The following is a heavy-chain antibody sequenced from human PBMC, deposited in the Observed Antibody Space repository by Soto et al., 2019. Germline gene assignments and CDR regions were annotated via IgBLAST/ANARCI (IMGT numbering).Heavy chain of an antibody. V-gene: IGHV3-73*01. CDR1: GFTFSGSA. CDR3: ARGQTHTAPYYYGMDV. Sequence: HPGGSLRLSCAASGFTFSGSAIHWVRQASGKGLEWLGRIRSKTNSYATAYAVSVNGRFTISRDNAKNSLYLQMNSLRAEDTAVYYCARGQTHTAPYYYGMDVWGQGTTVTVSS. J-gene: IGHJ6*02. CDR2: IRSKTNSYAT. D-gene: IGHD5-18*01.